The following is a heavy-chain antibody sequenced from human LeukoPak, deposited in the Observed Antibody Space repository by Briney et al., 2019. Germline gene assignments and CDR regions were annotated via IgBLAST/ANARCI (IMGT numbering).Heavy chain of an antibody. CDR1: GFAFSSYG. V-gene: IGHV3-33*01. D-gene: IGHD3-22*01. Sequence: GGSLLLSCAASGFAFSSYGEHWVRQAPGKGLEWVAVIWDDGSNKYYADSVKGRFTIYRDNSKSTLYLQMNSLRAEDTAVYYCARDVPAYYYDSRGYTDAFDLWGQGTMVTVSS. CDR3: ARDVPAYYYDSRGYTDAFDL. J-gene: IGHJ3*01. CDR2: IWDDGSNK.